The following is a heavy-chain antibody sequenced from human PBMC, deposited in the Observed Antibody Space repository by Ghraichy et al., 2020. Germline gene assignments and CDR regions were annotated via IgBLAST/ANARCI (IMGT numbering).Heavy chain of an antibody. CDR3: ARVSLGGSYSAFDY. CDR1: GFTFSSYA. V-gene: IGHV3-64*01. Sequence: LSLTCAASGFTFSSYAMHWVRQAPGKGLEYVSAISSNGGTTYYANSVKGRFTISRDNSKNTLYLQMGSLRAEDMAVYYCARVSLGGSYSAFDYWGQGTLVTVSS. D-gene: IGHD1-26*01. CDR2: ISSNGGTT. J-gene: IGHJ4*02.